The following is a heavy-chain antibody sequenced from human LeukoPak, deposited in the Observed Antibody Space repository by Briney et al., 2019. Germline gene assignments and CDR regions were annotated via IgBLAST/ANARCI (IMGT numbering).Heavy chain of an antibody. Sequence: SQTLSLTCTVSGGSISSGDYYWSWIRQPPGKGLEWIGYIYYSGGTYYNPSLKSRVTISVDTSKNQFSLKLSSVTAADTAVYYCARGSYYYDSSGYLDHFDYWGQGTLVTVSS. D-gene: IGHD3-22*01. CDR2: IYYSGGT. CDR1: GGSISSGDYY. V-gene: IGHV4-30-4*08. J-gene: IGHJ4*02. CDR3: ARGSYYYDSSGYLDHFDY.